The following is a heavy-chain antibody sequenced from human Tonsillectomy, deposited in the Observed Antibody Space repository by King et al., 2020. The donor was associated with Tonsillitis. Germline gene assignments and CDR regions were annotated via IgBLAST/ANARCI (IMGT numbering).Heavy chain of an antibody. CDR3: EKAYNWNDSPDY. J-gene: IGHJ4*02. V-gene: IGHV3-30*18. CDR2: ISYDGSNK. D-gene: IGHD1-20*01. Sequence: QLVQSGGGVVQPGRSLRLSCAASGFTFSSYGMHWVRQAPGKGLEWVAVISYDGSNKYYADSVKGRFTISRDNSKNTLYLQMNSLRAEDTAVYYCEKAYNWNDSPDYWGQGTLVTVSS. CDR1: GFTFSSYG.